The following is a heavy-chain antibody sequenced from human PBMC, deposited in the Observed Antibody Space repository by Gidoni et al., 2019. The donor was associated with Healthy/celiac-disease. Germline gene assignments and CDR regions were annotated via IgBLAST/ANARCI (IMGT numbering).Heavy chain of an antibody. CDR2: ISSSSSYI. Sequence: EVQLVESGGGLVKPGGSLRLSCAASGFTFSSYSMNWVRPAPGKGLAWGSSISSSSSYIYYADSVKGRFTISRDNAKNSLYLKMNSLRAEDTAVYYCAREKAGSMSAVPQDDYGDPGDIDYWGQGTLVTVSS. V-gene: IGHV3-21*01. CDR3: AREKAGSMSAVPQDDYGDPGDIDY. D-gene: IGHD4-17*01. J-gene: IGHJ4*02. CDR1: GFTFSSYS.